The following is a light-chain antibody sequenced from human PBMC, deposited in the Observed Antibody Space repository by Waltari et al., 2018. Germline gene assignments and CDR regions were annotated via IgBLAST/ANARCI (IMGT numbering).Light chain of an antibody. CDR3: QQYDNWPRT. Sequence: VMTQSPATLSVSPGERATLTCRARQSVSSNLAWYQQTPGQAPRLLIYDASTRATGIPARFSGRGSGTEFNLTISSLQSEDFAVYYCQQYDNWPRTFGQGTKVEIK. V-gene: IGKV3-15*01. J-gene: IGKJ1*01. CDR1: QSVSSN. CDR2: DAS.